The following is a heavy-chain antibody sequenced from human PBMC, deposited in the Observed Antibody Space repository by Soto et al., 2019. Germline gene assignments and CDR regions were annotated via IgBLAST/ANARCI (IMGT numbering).Heavy chain of an antibody. CDR2: FSGSGGST. CDR1: GFTFSSYA. D-gene: IGHD3-10*01. J-gene: IGHJ4*02. V-gene: IGHV3-23*01. CDR3: TKDTFGERDS. Sequence: GGSLRLSCAASGFTFSSYAMSWVRQAPGKGLEWVSGFSGSGGSTYYADSVKGRFTISRDNAKNTLYLQMNSPRGEDQAMYYCTKDTFGERDSWGQGTLVTVSS.